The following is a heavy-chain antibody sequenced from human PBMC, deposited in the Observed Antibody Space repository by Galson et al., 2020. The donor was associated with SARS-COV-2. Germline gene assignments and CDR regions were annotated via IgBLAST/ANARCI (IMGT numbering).Heavy chain of an antibody. V-gene: IGHV4-31*03. J-gene: IGHJ4*02. CDR1: GGSISSGGYY. CDR2: IYYSGST. CDR3: ARVYYGDYRFDY. Sequence: SETLSLTCTVSGGSISSGGYYWSWIRQHPGKGLEWIGYIYYSGSTYYNPSLKSRVTISVDTSKNQFSLKLSSVTAADTAVYYCARVYYGDYRFDYWGQGTLVTVSS. D-gene: IGHD4-17*01.